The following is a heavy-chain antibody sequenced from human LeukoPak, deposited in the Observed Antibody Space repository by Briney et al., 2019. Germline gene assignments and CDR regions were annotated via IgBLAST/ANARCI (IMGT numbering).Heavy chain of an antibody. CDR2: ISSSSSYI. J-gene: IGHJ4*02. CDR1: GFTFSSYS. Sequence: GGSLRLSCAASGFTFSSYSMNWVRQAPGKGLERVSSISSSSSYIYYADSVKGRFTISRDNARNSLYLQMNSLRAEDTAVYYCARDGGGSSSWYASFDYWGQGTLVTVSS. V-gene: IGHV3-21*01. CDR3: ARDGGGSSSWYASFDY. D-gene: IGHD6-13*01.